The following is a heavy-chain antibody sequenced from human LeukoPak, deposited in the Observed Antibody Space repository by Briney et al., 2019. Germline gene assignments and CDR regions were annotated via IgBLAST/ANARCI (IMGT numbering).Heavy chain of an antibody. CDR3: AKDSSTSCRYFDY. CDR2: ISYDGSNK. CDR1: GFTFSSYG. J-gene: IGHJ4*02. D-gene: IGHD2-2*01. V-gene: IGHV3-30*18. Sequence: GGSLRLSCAASGFTFSSYGMHWVRQAPGKGLEWVAVISYDGSNKYYADSVKGRFTISRDNSKNTLYLQMNSLRAEDTAVYYCAKDSSTSCRYFDYWGQGTLVTVSS.